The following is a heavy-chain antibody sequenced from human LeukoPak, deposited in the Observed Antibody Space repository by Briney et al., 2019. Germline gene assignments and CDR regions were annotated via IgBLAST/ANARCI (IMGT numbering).Heavy chain of an antibody. D-gene: IGHD2-15*01. V-gene: IGHV1-18*01. CDR1: GYTFTSYG. Sequence: GASVKVSCKASGYTFTSYGISWVRQAPGQGLEWMGWISAYKGNTNYAQKLQGRVTMTTDTSTSTAYMELRSLRSDDTAVYYCARGATPVAATLYDYWGQGTLVTVSS. CDR2: ISAYKGNT. CDR3: ARGATPVAATLYDY. J-gene: IGHJ4*02.